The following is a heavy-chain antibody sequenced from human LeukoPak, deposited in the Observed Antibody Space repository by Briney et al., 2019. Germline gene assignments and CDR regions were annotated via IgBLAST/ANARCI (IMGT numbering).Heavy chain of an antibody. J-gene: IGHJ6*03. CDR1: GGSFSDYY. D-gene: IGHD3-22*01. V-gene: IGHV4-34*01. CDR3: ARGRQDVNMILVVMAGVSYYLDV. CDR2: MSPSGSS. Sequence: SETLSLTCAVYGGSFSDYYWTWIRQTPGKGLEWIGEMSPSGSSNYNPSLKSGVPISVDTSKNQFSLKLRSVTAADTAVYYCARGRQDVNMILVVMAGVSYYLDVWSKGTTVTVS.